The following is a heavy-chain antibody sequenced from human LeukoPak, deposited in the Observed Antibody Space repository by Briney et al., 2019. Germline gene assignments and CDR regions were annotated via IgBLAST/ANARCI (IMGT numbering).Heavy chain of an antibody. D-gene: IGHD3-9*01. J-gene: IGHJ4*02. Sequence: SETLSLTCTVSGGSISSYYWSWIRQPPGKGLEWFGYIYYSGSTNYNPSLKSRVTISVDTSKNQFSLELSSVTAADTAVYYCARFTPGDYDILTGYYMGYYFGYWGQGTLVTVSS. CDR3: ARFTPGDYDILTGYYMGYYFGY. CDR2: IYYSGST. V-gene: IGHV4-59*01. CDR1: GGSISSYY.